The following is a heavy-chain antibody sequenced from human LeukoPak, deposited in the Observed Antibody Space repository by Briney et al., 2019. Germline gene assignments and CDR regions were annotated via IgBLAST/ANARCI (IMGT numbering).Heavy chain of an antibody. D-gene: IGHD2-2*02. J-gene: IGHJ5*02. CDR1: GYTFTSYD. CDR3: ARLFCSSTRCHNFWFDA. Sequence: ASVKVSCKASGYTFTSYDINWVRQATGQGPEWMGWISPYNGNTKFAPKVQGRVTMTTDTSTSTAYLELRSLRSDDTAVYYCARLFCSSTRCHNFWFDAWGQGSLVTVSS. CDR2: ISPYNGNT. V-gene: IGHV1-18*01.